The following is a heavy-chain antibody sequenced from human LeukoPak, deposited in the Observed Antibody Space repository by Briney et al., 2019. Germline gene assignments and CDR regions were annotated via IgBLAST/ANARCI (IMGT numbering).Heavy chain of an antibody. Sequence: PGGSLRLSWAASGFTFSSYDMSWVRQAPGKGLEWVSAISGSGGSTYYADSVKGRFTISRDNSKNTLYLQMNSLRAEDTAVYYCAKEISYGDYSPDYWGQGTLVTVSS. CDR1: GFTFSSYD. J-gene: IGHJ4*02. CDR3: AKEISYGDYSPDY. V-gene: IGHV3-23*01. CDR2: ISGSGGST. D-gene: IGHD4-17*01.